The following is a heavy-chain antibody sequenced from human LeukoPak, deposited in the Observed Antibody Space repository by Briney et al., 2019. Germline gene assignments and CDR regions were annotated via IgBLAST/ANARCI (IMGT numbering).Heavy chain of an antibody. Sequence: GGSLRLSCAASGLILSSYWMSWVRQAPGKGLEWVANIKQDGSENWYVDSVKGRFTISRDNAKNSLYLQMNSLRVEDTAVYYCAREFRSGYNSRWFDYWGQGTLVTVSS. CDR1: GLILSSYW. D-gene: IGHD6-19*01. CDR2: IKQDGSEN. V-gene: IGHV3-7*01. CDR3: AREFRSGYNSRWFDY. J-gene: IGHJ5*01.